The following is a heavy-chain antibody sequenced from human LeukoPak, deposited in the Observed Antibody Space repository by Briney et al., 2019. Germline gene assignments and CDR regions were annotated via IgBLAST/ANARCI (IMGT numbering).Heavy chain of an antibody. V-gene: IGHV3-7*01. D-gene: IGHD3-3*01. Sequence: PGGSLRLSCAASGFTFGNYWMSWVRQAPGKGLEWVANIKQDGSVKQYVDSIKGRFTISRDNAKNTLYLQMDSLRVEDTAVYYCARFSRVEWSFWGQGTLVTVSS. CDR3: ARFSRVEWSF. J-gene: IGHJ4*02. CDR2: IKQDGSVK. CDR1: GFTFGNYW.